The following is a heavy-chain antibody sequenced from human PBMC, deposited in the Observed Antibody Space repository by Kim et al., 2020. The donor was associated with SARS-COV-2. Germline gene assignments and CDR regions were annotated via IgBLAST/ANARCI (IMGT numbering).Heavy chain of an antibody. Sequence: ESVKGRFTISRDNAKNSLYLRMNSLRAEGTACYYCAKDRVRGVISRDFDDWGQGTLVTVSS. V-gene: IGHV3-9*01. CDR3: AKDRVRGVISRDFDD. D-gene: IGHD3-10*01. J-gene: IGHJ4*02.